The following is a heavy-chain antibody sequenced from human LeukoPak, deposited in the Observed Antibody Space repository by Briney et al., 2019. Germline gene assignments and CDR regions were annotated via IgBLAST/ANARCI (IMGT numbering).Heavy chain of an antibody. Sequence: PGGSLRLSCAASGFTFSSYDMHWVRQAPGKGLEWVAVISYGGSNKYYADSVKGRFTISRDNSKNTLYLQMNSLRAEDTAVYYCARVELAVAGHDAFDIWGQGTMVTVSS. J-gene: IGHJ3*02. CDR1: GFTFSSYD. V-gene: IGHV3-30*03. CDR2: ISYGGSNK. D-gene: IGHD6-19*01. CDR3: ARVELAVAGHDAFDI.